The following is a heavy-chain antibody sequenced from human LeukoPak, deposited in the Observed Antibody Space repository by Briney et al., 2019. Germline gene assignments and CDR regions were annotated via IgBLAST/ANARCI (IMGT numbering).Heavy chain of an antibody. CDR3: AREYVEYGSGSRTNWFAP. V-gene: IGHV1-2*02. J-gene: IGHJ5*02. CDR2: INPNSGGT. Sequence: ASVKVSCKASGYTFTGYYMHWVRQAPGQGLEWMGWINPNSGGTNYAKKFQGRVTMTRDTSIRTAYMELSRLRCDDTAVYYCAREYVEYGSGSRTNWFAPWGQGTLVTVSS. CDR1: GYTFTGYY. D-gene: IGHD3-10*01.